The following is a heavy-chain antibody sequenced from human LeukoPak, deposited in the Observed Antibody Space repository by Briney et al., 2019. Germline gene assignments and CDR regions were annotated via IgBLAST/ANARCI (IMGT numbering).Heavy chain of an antibody. D-gene: IGHD1-26*01. CDR3: ARSPFVGGVGATSWYFDP. CDR2: IYTSADI. CDR1: GASITSNY. Sequence: PSETLSLTCTVSGASITSNYWTWIRQPPGKELEWIGNIYTSADINFNPSLKSRVTISLDASKRQFSLKLNSVSAADTAIYYCARSPFVGGVGATSWYFDPWGRGALVTVFS. V-gene: IGHV4-4*09. J-gene: IGHJ2*01.